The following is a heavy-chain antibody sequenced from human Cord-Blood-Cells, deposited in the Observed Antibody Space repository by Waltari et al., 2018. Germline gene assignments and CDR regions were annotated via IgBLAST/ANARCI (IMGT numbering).Heavy chain of an antibody. J-gene: IGHJ3*02. Sequence: QITSKESGPTLVKPTQTLTLTCTFAVFLPSSSAVGVGWLRAPPGKALEWLALIYWDHDKRYSPSLKSRLTITKDTSKNQVVLTITNMDPVDTATYYCARGIAAAGTAFDIWGQGTMVTVSS. D-gene: IGHD6-13*01. CDR3: ARGIAAAGTAFDI. CDR1: VFLPSSSAVG. V-gene: IGHV2-5*02. CDR2: IYWDHDK.